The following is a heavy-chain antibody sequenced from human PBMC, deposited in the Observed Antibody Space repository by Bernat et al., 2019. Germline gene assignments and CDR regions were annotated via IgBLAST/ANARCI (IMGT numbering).Heavy chain of an antibody. J-gene: IGHJ5*02. CDR3: TTRGSVGSYDFWSGYSTGENWFDP. CDR2: IKSKTDGGTT. V-gene: IGHV3-15*07. Sequence: EVQLVESGGGLVKPGGSLRLSCAASGFTFSNAWMNWVRQAPGKGLEWVGRIKSKTDGGTTDYAAPVKGRFTISRDDSKNTLYLQMNSLKTEDTAVYYCTTRGSVGSYDFWSGYSTGENWFDPWGQGTLVTVSS. D-gene: IGHD3-3*01. CDR1: GFTFSNAW.